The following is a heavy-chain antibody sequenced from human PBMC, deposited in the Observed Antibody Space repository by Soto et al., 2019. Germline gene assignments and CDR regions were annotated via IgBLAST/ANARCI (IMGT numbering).Heavy chain of an antibody. CDR1: GFTFSSYW. D-gene: IGHD2-2*01. CDR2: IKQDGSEK. Sequence: SGGSLRLSCAASGFTFSSYWMSWVRQAPGKGLEWVANIKQDGSEKYYVDSVKGRFTISRDNAKNSLYLQMNSLRAEDTAVYYCARGPGEYQLLLFWFDPWGQRTLVTVSS. V-gene: IGHV3-7*02. J-gene: IGHJ5*02. CDR3: ARGPGEYQLLLFWFDP.